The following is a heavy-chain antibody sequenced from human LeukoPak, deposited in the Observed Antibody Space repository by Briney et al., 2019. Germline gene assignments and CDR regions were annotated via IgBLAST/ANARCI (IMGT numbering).Heavy chain of an antibody. CDR2: ISYDGSNK. V-gene: IGHV3-30*18. J-gene: IGHJ4*02. Sequence: GSLRLSCAASGFTFSSNGMHWGRQAPGKGLEWVAVISYDGSNKYYADSVKGRFTISRDNSKNTLYLQMNSLRAEDTAVYYCANSADLRGGLLDYWGQGTLVTVSS. D-gene: IGHD2-15*01. CDR3: ANSADLRGGLLDY. CDR1: GFTFSSNG.